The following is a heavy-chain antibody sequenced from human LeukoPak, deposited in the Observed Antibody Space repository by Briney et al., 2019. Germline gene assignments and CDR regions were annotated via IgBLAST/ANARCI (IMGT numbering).Heavy chain of an antibody. CDR1: GYTFTSYD. Sequence: ASVKVSCKASGYTFTSYDINWVRQATGQGLEWMGWMNPNSGNTGYAQKFQGRVTITRNTSISTAYMELSRLRSDDTAVYYCARYGDYSNYFFDYWGQGTLVTVSS. CDR3: ARYGDYSNYFFDY. CDR2: MNPNSGNT. V-gene: IGHV1-8*03. J-gene: IGHJ4*02. D-gene: IGHD4-11*01.